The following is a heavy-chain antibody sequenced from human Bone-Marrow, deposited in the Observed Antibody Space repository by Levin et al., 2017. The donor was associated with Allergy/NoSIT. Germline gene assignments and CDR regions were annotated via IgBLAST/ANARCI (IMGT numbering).Heavy chain of an antibody. CDR1: GLIVSNNY. CDR3: ARDDGS. CDR2: IYSAGST. D-gene: IGHD3-16*01. Sequence: GGSLRLSCAVSGLIVSNNYMNWVRQAPGKGLEWVSVIYSAGSTYYGDSVKGRFTISRDNSRNTLSLQMNSLRVEDTAVYYCARDDGSWGQGTLVTVSS. V-gene: IGHV3-66*02. J-gene: IGHJ4*02.